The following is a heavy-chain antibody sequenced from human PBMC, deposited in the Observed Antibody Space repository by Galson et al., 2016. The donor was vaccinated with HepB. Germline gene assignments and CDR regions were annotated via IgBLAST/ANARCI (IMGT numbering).Heavy chain of an antibody. J-gene: IGHJ6*02. CDR2: ISSDGSNK. CDR3: GRDV. Sequence: SLRLSCAASGFNFSRYDMHWVRQAPGKGLEWVAVISSDGSNKYYADSVKGRFTISRDNSKNTLYLRMNSLRAEDTAVYYCGRDVWGLGTAVTVAS. V-gene: IGHV3-30*01. CDR1: GFNFSRYD.